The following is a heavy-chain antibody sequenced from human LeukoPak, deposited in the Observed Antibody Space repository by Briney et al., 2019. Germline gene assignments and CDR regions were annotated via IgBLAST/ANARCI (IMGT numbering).Heavy chain of an antibody. D-gene: IGHD3-22*01. Sequence: SETLSLTCAVSGGSISSSNWWSWVRQPPGKGLEWIGEIYHSGSTNYNPSLKSRVTISVDTSKNQFSLKLRSVTAADTALYYCATHVNDYDSSGYYTGWFDPWGQGTLVTVSS. V-gene: IGHV4-4*02. CDR2: IYHSGST. J-gene: IGHJ5*02. CDR3: ATHVNDYDSSGYYTGWFDP. CDR1: GGSISSSNW.